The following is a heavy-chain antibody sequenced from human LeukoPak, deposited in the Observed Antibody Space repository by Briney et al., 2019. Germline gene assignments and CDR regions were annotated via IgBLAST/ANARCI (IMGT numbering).Heavy chain of an antibody. J-gene: IGHJ3*01. CDR2: ISGSGGST. V-gene: IGHV3-23*01. D-gene: IGHD5-18*01. Sequence: GGSLRLSCAASGFTFTSYAMNWVRQAPGKGLEWVSGISGSGGSTYYPDSLKGRFTISRDNFKNTLYLQMNSLKTEDTAVYYCTTLRPYIQPRWGQGTMVTVSS. CDR3: TTLRPYIQPR. CDR1: GFTFTSYA.